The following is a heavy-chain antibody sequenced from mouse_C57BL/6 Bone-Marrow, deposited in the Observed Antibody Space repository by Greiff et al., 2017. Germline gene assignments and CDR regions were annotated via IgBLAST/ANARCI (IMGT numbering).Heavy chain of an antibody. Sequence: EVKVVESGGGLVKPGGSLKLSCAASGFTFSSYAMSWVRQTPEKRLEWVATISDGGSYTYYPDNVKGRFTISRDNAKNNLYLQMSHLKSEDTAMYYCARDLGEDYFDYCGQGTTLTVSS. CDR1: GFTFSSYA. V-gene: IGHV5-4*01. J-gene: IGHJ2*01. CDR3: ARDLGEDYFDY. D-gene: IGHD4-1*01. CDR2: ISDGGSYT.